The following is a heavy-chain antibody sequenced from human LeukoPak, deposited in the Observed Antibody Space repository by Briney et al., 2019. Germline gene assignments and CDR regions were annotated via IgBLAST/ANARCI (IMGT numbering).Heavy chain of an antibody. CDR3: AKGRTLHYYDSSPSGYFDY. CDR1: GFTFSSYA. D-gene: IGHD3-22*01. CDR2: ISGSGGST. V-gene: IGHV3-23*01. J-gene: IGHJ4*02. Sequence: PGGSLRLSCAVSGFTFSSYAMSWVRQAPGKGLEWVSAISGSGGSTYYADSVKGRFTISRDNSKNTLYLQMNSLRAEDTAVYYCAKGRTLHYYDSSPSGYFDYWGQGTLVTVSS.